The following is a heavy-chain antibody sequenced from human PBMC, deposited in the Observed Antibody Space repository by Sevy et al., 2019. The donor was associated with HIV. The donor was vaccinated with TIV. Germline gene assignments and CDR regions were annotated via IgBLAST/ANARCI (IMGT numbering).Heavy chain of an antibody. CDR2: ISSICSTI. J-gene: IGHJ3*02. CDR1: GFTFSDYY. Sequence: GGSLRLSCAASGFTFSDYYISWIRQAPGKGLEWGSYISSICSTIYYADSVKGRFTISRVNAKNSQYLKMNSLRAEETAVYYCARGSSSIGTNAFDIWGQGTMVTVSS. V-gene: IGHV3-11*01. CDR3: ARGSSSIGTNAFDI. D-gene: IGHD6-6*01.